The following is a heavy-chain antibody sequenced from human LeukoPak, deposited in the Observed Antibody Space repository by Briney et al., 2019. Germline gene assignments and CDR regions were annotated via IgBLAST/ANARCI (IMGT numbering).Heavy chain of an antibody. J-gene: IGHJ4*02. V-gene: IGHV3-30-3*01. CDR1: GLTFSIYA. CDR3: ARGQYYYDTSGYYADY. CDR2: ISYDGSNK. Sequence: GGSLRLSCAGSGLTFSIYAMHWVRQPPGKGLEWVAVISYDGSNKYYADSVKGRFTISRDNSKNTLYLQMNSLRAEDTAVYYCARGQYYYDTSGYYADYWGQGTLVTVSS. D-gene: IGHD3-22*01.